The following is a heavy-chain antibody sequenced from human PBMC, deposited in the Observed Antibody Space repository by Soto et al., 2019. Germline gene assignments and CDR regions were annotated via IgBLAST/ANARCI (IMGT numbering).Heavy chain of an antibody. D-gene: IGHD1-20*01. J-gene: IGHJ4*02. V-gene: IGHV5-10-1*01. CDR3: ARRNNWISDDY. CDR2: IVPSDSYT. Sequence: GESLKISCKGSGYSFTSYWISWARHMPGKGLVWMGRIVPSDSYTNYSPSFQGHVTISADKSISTAYLQRSSLKASAAAMYYCARRNNWISDDYWGQGXLVTVSS. CDR1: GYSFTSYW.